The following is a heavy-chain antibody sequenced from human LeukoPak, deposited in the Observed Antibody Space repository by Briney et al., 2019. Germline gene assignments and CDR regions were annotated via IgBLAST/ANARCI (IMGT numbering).Heavy chain of an antibody. Sequence: SETLSLTCSVSGGSISSGGYSWSWIRQPPGKGLEWIGYIFHTGSTHYNPSLRSRASISADKSKNQFSLRLSSVTAADTAVYYCASISGYYFVMDVWGQGTTVTVS. V-gene: IGHV4-30-2*01. CDR1: GGSISSGGYS. J-gene: IGHJ6*02. D-gene: IGHD6-25*01. CDR3: ASISGYYFVMDV. CDR2: IFHTGST.